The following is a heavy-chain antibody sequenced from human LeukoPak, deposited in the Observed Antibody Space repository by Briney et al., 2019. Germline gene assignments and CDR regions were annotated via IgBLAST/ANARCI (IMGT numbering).Heavy chain of an antibody. V-gene: IGHV4-39*07. D-gene: IGHD3-10*01. J-gene: IGHJ5*02. CDR3: ARVQYGSGSYFNWFDP. CDR2: IYYSGST. CDR1: GGSISSSSYY. Sequence: SETLSLTCTVSGGSISSSSYYWGWIRQPPGKGLEWIGSIYYSGSTYYNPSLKSRVTISVDTSKNQFSLKLSSVTAADTAVYYCARVQYGSGSYFNWFDPWGQGTLVTVSS.